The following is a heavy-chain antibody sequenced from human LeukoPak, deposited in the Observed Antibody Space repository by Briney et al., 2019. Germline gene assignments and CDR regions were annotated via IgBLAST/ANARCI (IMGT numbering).Heavy chain of an antibody. Sequence: SVKVSCKASGGTFSSYAISWVRQAPGQGLEWMGGIIPIFGTANYAQKFQGRVTITTDESTNTAYLQLSSLRSEDTAVYYWARDGVLGATSINWFDPWGEGTLVSVSS. CDR2: IIPIFGTA. CDR1: GGTFSSYA. V-gene: IGHV1-69*05. J-gene: IGHJ5*02. D-gene: IGHD1-26*01. CDR3: ARDGVLGATSINWFDP.